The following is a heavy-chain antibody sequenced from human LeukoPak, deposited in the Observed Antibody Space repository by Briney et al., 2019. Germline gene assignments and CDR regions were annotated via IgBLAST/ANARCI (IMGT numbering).Heavy chain of an antibody. CDR1: GGSISSYY. J-gene: IGHJ5*02. CDR2: IYYGGST. V-gene: IGHV4-59*01. D-gene: IGHD2-15*01. CDR3: ARNGRLGYCSGGSCYSNWFDP. Sequence: SETLSLTCTVSGGSISSYYWSWIRQPPGKGLEWIGYIYYGGSTNYNPSLKSRVTISVDTSKNQFPLKLSSVTAADTAVYYCARNGRLGYCSGGSCYSNWFDPWGQGTLVTVSS.